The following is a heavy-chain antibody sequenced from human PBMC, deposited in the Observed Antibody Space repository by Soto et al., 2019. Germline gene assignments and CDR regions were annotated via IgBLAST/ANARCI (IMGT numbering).Heavy chain of an antibody. V-gene: IGHV3-23*01. J-gene: IGHJ5*02. D-gene: IGHD2-2*01. CDR2: ISGSGITT. CDR1: GFTFSSYA. Sequence: DVPLLESGGGLVQPGGSLRLSCAASGFTFSSYAMSWVRQAPGKGLEWVTTISGSGITTYYADSVKGRFTISRDNSKDTLYLQMSSLRAEDTAVYYCAKSTTVVADWFDPWGQGTLVTVSS. CDR3: AKSTTVVADWFDP.